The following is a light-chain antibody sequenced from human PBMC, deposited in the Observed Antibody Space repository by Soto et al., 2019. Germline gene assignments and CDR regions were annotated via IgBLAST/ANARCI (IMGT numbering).Light chain of an antibody. CDR3: SSYTTSSTVV. V-gene: IGLV2-14*03. CDR1: SSDVGAYDY. Sequence: QSALTQPASGSGSPGQSITISCTGTSSDVGAYDYVSWYQQHPGKAPKVMIYDVTNRPSGVSNRFSGSKSGNTASLTISGLQAEDEADYHCSSYTTSSTVVFGGGTKLTFL. CDR2: DVT. J-gene: IGLJ2*01.